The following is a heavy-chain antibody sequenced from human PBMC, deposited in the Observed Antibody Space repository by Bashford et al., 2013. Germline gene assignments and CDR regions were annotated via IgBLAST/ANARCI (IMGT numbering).Heavy chain of an antibody. D-gene: IGHD6-19*01. Sequence: SETLSLTCTVSGGSVSSGTYYWSWIRQPPGKGLEWIGHIHYSGSTNYNPSLKSRVTMSVDTSKNQFSLKLSSVTAADTAIYYCARGERWLETSNWFDPSGPGNPGHRLL. CDR3: ARGERWLETSNWFDP. CDR1: GGSVSSGTYY. J-gene: IGHJ5*02. CDR2: IHYSGST. V-gene: IGHV4-61*01.